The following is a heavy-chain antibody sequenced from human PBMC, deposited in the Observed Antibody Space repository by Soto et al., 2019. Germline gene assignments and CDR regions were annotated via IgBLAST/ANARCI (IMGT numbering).Heavy chain of an antibody. D-gene: IGHD3-10*01. CDR1: GFMFNSYG. Sequence: EVQLLESGGGLVQPGGSLRLSCATSGFMFNSYGMSWVRLAPGKGLEWVSGVSSSGGTTDYADSVKGRFTISRDTSKNTLYLQMNSLRAEDTAVYYCEKAVYGYWYFDLWGRGTLGTVSS. CDR3: EKAVYGYWYFDL. J-gene: IGHJ2*01. V-gene: IGHV3-23*01. CDR2: VSSSGGTT.